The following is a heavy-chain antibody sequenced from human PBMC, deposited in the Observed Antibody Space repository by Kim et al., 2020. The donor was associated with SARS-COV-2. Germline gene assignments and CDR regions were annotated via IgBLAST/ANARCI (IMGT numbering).Heavy chain of an antibody. CDR3: ATGLTTVTTPYYFDY. Sequence: PSLTSRVTISVNTAKNQFSLKLSSVTAADTAVYYCATGLTTVTTPYYFDYWGQGTLVTVSS. J-gene: IGHJ4*02. V-gene: IGHV4-59*01. D-gene: IGHD4-17*01.